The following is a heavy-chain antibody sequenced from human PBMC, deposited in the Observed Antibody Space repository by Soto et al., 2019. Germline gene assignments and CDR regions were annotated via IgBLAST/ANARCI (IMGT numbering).Heavy chain of an antibody. Sequence: QVQLVQSGAEVKKPGASVKVSCKASGYSFTHYGITWVRQAPGQGLEWTGWINAYVGETKSAEKYEGRVTVTMDTSTNTAYLEHRSRRPDDTAVYYCARGAGDTLDYWGQGTLVRVSA. V-gene: IGHV1-18*01. CDR2: INAYVGET. D-gene: IGHD6-19*01. CDR3: ARGAGDTLDY. J-gene: IGHJ4*02. CDR1: GYSFTHYG.